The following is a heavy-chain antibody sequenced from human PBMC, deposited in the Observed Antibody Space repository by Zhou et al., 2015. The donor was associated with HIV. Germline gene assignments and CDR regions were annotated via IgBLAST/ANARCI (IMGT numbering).Heavy chain of an antibody. CDR1: GYTFKMFG. J-gene: IGHJ4*02. V-gene: IGHV1-18*01. D-gene: IGHD3-10*01. Sequence: QVQLVQPGPELRKPGASVKVSCKASGYTFKMFGISWLRQAPGQGLEWMAWVSTYNGKTRFAKTVQGRVALTTDSSKNTAYLEVRNLRTSDTAVYYCARDPGLLDGSGTHFDFWGQGTLVTVSS. CDR3: ARDPGLLDGSGTHFDF. CDR2: VSTYNGKT.